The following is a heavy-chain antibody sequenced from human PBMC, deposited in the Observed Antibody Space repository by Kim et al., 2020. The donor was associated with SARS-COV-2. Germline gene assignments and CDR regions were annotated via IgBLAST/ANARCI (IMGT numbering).Heavy chain of an antibody. J-gene: IGHJ4*02. CDR1: GFTFSSYW. Sequence: GGSLRLSCAASGFTFSSYWMHWVRQAPGKGLEWVARINRDGSDTNYADSVKGRFSISRDNAKNTLYLQMNSLRAEDSAVYYCARVRQWSLDYWGQGTRVTVS. V-gene: IGHV3-74*01. D-gene: IGHD2-15*01. CDR2: INRDGSDT. CDR3: ARVRQWSLDY.